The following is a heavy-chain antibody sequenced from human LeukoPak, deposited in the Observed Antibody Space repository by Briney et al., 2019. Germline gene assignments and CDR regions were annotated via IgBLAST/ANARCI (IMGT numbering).Heavy chain of an antibody. CDR2: ISSSSSYT. V-gene: IGHV3-11*05. CDR3: ARDTNYYDSSGSPAEYLQQ. D-gene: IGHD3-22*01. Sequence: GGSLRLACAASRFTYRDYYMRWIRQAAGRGREWVSYISSSSSYTIYTDSVKGRLNVSRDNDKHSLYLQVNSLRAEDTAVYYCARDTNYYDSSGSPAEYLQQWGQGSLVTVYS. J-gene: IGHJ1*01. CDR1: RFTYRDYY.